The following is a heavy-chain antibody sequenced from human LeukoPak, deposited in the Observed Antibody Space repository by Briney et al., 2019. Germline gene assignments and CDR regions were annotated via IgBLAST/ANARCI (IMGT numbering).Heavy chain of an antibody. J-gene: IGHJ6*02. CDR2: IKQDGSEK. V-gene: IGHV3-7*01. D-gene: IGHD5-12*01. CDR3: ARDRYEHYGMDV. Sequence: GGSLRLSCAASGFTFSNYWMSWVRQAPGKGLEWVANIKQDGSEKYHVDSVKGRLTISRDNAKNSLYLQMNSLRAEDTAVYYCARDRYEHYGMDVWGQGTTVTVSS. CDR1: GFTFSNYW.